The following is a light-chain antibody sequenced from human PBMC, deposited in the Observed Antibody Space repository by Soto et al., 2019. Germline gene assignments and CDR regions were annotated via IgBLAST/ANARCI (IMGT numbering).Light chain of an antibody. CDR3: QQYGSSPWT. V-gene: IGKV3-20*01. CDR1: QSGFSTY. J-gene: IGKJ1*01. CDR2: GAS. Sequence: EIVLTQSPGTLSLSPGERATLSCRASQSGFSTYLAWFQQRPGQAPRLLIYGASNRAAGIPDRFSGSGSGTDFTLTISRLEPEDFAVYYCQQYGSSPWTFGQGTKVEIK.